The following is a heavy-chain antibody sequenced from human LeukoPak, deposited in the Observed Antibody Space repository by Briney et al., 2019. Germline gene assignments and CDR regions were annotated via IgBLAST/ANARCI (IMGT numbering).Heavy chain of an antibody. J-gene: IGHJ4*02. CDR3: AKDISIVGAAFDY. CDR1: GLTFSSHW. Sequence: PGGSLRLSCAASGLTFSSHWMHWVRQAPGKGLEWVSAISGSGGSTYYADSVKGRFTISRDNSKNTLYLQMNSLRAEDTAVYYYAKDISIVGAAFDYWGQGTLVTVSS. D-gene: IGHD1-26*01. V-gene: IGHV3-23*01. CDR2: ISGSGGST.